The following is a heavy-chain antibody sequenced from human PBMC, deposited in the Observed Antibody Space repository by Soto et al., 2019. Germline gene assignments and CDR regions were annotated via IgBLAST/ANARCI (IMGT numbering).Heavy chain of an antibody. V-gene: IGHV3-30*03. CDR3: AGGYGLTYFDY. D-gene: IGHD1-1*01. CDR2: ISYDGTNK. Sequence: QVQLVESGGGVVQPGRSLRLSCAASGFTFSSYGMHWVRQAPGKGLEWVAVISYDGTNKYYADSVKGRFTISRDNSKNTLYLQMNSLRAEDTAVYYCAGGYGLTYFDYWGQGTLVTVFS. J-gene: IGHJ4*02. CDR1: GFTFSSYG.